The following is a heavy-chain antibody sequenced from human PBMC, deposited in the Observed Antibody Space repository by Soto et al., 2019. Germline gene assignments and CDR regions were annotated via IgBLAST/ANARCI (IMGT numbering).Heavy chain of an antibody. Sequence: QVHLVQSGAEVKKPGSSVKVSCKAPGGTFSNHAINWVRQAPGQGLEWMGRIIPIFSTTNYAQKFQGRVTMTADESTITAYLELSSLKQDDTAVYYCAREVAEEGTFREDVFDIWGQGTLVTVSS. D-gene: IGHD1-7*01. CDR2: IIPIFSTT. CDR3: AREVAEEGTFREDVFDI. V-gene: IGHV1-69*12. J-gene: IGHJ3*02. CDR1: GGTFSNHA.